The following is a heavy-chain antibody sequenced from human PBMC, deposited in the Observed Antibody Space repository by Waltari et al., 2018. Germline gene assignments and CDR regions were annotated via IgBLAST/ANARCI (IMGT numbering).Heavy chain of an antibody. Sequence: EVQLVESGGDLVRPGGSLRLSCEASAVTFRTYGMSWVRQAPGKGLEWVANIRQDGNEKKYLASVRVRFIVSRDNAKNSLYLQMNSLRAEDTALYYCAKDNWGRPGGIDGFDVWGQGTMVTVSS. J-gene: IGHJ3*01. CDR2: IRQDGNEK. CDR1: AVTFRTYG. V-gene: IGHV3-7*04. D-gene: IGHD7-27*01. CDR3: AKDNWGRPGGIDGFDV.